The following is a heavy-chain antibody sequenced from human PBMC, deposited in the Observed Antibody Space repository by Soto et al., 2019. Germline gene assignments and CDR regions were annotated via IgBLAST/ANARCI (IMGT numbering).Heavy chain of an antibody. D-gene: IGHD5-12*01. Sequence: PSETLSLTCAVSGGSISSGGYSWSWIRQPPGKGLEWIGYIYHSGSTYYNPSLKSRVTISVDRSKNQFSLKLSSVTAADTAVYYCARGGYGYGTFDYWGQGTLVTVSS. J-gene: IGHJ4*02. V-gene: IGHV4-30-2*01. CDR3: ARGGYGYGTFDY. CDR2: IYHSGST. CDR1: GGSISSGGYS.